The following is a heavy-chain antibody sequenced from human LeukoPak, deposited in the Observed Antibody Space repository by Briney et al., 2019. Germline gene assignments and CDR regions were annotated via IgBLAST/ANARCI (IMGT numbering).Heavy chain of an antibody. Sequence: GGSLRLSCAASGFTLSSYSMNWVRQAPGKGLEWVSSISSSSSYIYYADSVKGRFTISRDKAKNSLYLQMNSLRAEDTAVYYCARGGIRFLEWLLSLCWGQGPLVTVSS. J-gene: IGHJ4*02. CDR2: ISSSSSYI. CDR3: ARGGIRFLEWLLSLC. V-gene: IGHV3-21*01. CDR1: GFTLSSYS. D-gene: IGHD3-3*01.